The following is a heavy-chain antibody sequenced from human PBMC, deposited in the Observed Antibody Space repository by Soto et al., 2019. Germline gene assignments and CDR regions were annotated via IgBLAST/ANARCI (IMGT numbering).Heavy chain of an antibody. D-gene: IGHD2-2*01. CDR3: ASFKRTRGYMDV. CDR1: GFTFSSYG. Sequence: GGSLRLSCAASGFTFSSYGMHWVRQAPGKGLEWVAVIWYDGSNKYYADSVKGRFTISRDNSKNTLYLQMNSLRAEDTAVYYCASFKRTRGYMDVWGKGTTVTVSS. CDR2: IWYDGSNK. J-gene: IGHJ6*03. V-gene: IGHV3-33*01.